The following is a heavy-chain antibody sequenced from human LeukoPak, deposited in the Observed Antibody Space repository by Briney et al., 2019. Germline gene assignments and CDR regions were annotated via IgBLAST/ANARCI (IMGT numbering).Heavy chain of an antibody. Sequence: SVKLSCKASGRTFSSYAISWVRQAPGQGFEWMERHIPIFGIANYAQMFQGRVTITADKSTSTAYMELSSLRSEDTAVYYCALDPCSGGSCYSAYFDYWGQGTLVTVSS. CDR1: GRTFSSYA. D-gene: IGHD2-15*01. J-gene: IGHJ4*02. CDR3: ALDPCSGGSCYSAYFDY. V-gene: IGHV1-69*04. CDR2: HIPIFGIA.